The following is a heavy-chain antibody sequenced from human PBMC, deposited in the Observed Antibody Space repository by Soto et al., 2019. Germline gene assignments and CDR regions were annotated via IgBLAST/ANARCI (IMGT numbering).Heavy chain of an antibody. D-gene: IGHD2-21*01. CDR2: ISGSDGAI. J-gene: IGHJ4*02. Sequence: GGSLRLSCAVSGFSVSDNYMNWIRQAPGKGLEWLSYISGSDGAIYYADSVKGRFTISRDNAENSLYLQMDSLRAEDTAVYYCVRTRCGPTFDYWGPGTLVTVSS. V-gene: IGHV3-11*01. CDR3: VRTRCGPTFDY. CDR1: GFSVSDNY.